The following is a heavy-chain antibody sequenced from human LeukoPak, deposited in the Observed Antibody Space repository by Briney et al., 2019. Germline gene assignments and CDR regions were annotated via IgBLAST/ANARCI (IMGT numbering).Heavy chain of an antibody. CDR3: ARSAYYDFWSSLADWFDP. D-gene: IGHD3-3*01. Sequence: RASVKVSCKASGYTFTSYDINWVRQATGQGLEWMGWMNPNSGNTGYAQKFQGRVTITRNTSISTAYMELSSLRSEDTAVYYCARSAYYDFWSSLADWFDPWGQGTLVTVSS. CDR1: GYTFTSYD. CDR2: MNPNSGNT. V-gene: IGHV1-8*03. J-gene: IGHJ5*02.